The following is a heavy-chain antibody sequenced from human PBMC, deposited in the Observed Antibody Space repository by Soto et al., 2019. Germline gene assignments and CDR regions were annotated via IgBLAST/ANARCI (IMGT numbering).Heavy chain of an antibody. Sequence: GASVKVSCKASGYTFTSYGISWVRQAPGQGLEWMGWISAYNGNTNYAQKPQGRVTMTTDTSTSTAYMELRSLRSDDTAVYYCARDRVRFDWLLTYYYGMDVWGQGTTVTVSS. D-gene: IGHD3-9*01. V-gene: IGHV1-18*04. CDR1: GYTFTSYG. J-gene: IGHJ6*02. CDR2: ISAYNGNT. CDR3: ARDRVRFDWLLTYYYGMDV.